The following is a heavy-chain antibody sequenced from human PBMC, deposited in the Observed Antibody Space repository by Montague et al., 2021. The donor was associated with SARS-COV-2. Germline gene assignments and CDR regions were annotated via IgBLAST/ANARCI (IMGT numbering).Heavy chain of an antibody. D-gene: IGHD3-9*01. CDR2: INYSGTT. Sequence: SETLSLTCTVSGGSVNSYYWSWIRQPPGKGLEWVGYINYSGTTKYNPSLNSRVTILLHSSKNQFSLKLSSLTAADTAVYYCTRVHDRDWSDYWGQGSLVTVSS. CDR3: TRVHDRDWSDY. CDR1: GGSVNSYY. V-gene: IGHV4-59*02. J-gene: IGHJ4*02.